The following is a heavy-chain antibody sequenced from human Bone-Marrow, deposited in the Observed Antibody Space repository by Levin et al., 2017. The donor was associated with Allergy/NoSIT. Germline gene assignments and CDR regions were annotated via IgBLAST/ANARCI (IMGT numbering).Heavy chain of an antibody. CDR3: ARDRDWAFDY. CDR2: ISGSGSPI. Sequence: AGGSLRLSCAASGFTFSSYSMNWVRQAPGKGLEWLSYISGSGSPIYYADSVKGRFTISRDNAKNSLYLQMNSLRDEDTAVYYCARDRDWAFDYWGQGTLVTVSS. CDR1: GFTFSSYS. V-gene: IGHV3-48*02. D-gene: IGHD3-9*01. J-gene: IGHJ4*02.